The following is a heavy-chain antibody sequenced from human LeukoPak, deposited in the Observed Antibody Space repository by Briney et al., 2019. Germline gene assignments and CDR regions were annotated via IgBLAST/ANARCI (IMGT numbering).Heavy chain of an antibody. D-gene: IGHD3-22*01. J-gene: IGHJ3*02. CDR3: ASGTGGYYYDNAFDI. Sequence: GGSLRLSCAASGFTFSSYAMHWVRQAPGKGLEWVAVISYDGSNKYYADSVKGRFTISRDNSKNTLYLQMNSLRAEDTAVYYCASGTGGYYYDNAFDIWGQGTMVTVSS. CDR1: GFTFSSYA. V-gene: IGHV3-30*04. CDR2: ISYDGSNK.